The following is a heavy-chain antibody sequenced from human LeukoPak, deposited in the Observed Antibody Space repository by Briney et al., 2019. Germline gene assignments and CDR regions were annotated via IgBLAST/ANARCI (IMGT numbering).Heavy chain of an antibody. CDR1: GGAISSSNW. D-gene: IGHD3-9*01. CDR3: ARSHDILTGYYVFDY. J-gene: IGHJ4*02. CDR2: IYHSEST. Sequence: PSGTLSLTCAVSGGAISSSNWWSWVRQPPGKGLEWIGEIYHSESTNYNPSLKSRVTISVDKSKNQFSLKLTSVPAADTAVYYCARSHDILTGYYVFDYWGQGTLVTVSS. V-gene: IGHV4-4*02.